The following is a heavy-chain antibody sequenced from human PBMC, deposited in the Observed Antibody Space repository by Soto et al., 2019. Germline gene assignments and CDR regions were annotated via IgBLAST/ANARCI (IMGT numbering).Heavy chain of an antibody. V-gene: IGHV3-23*01. Sequence: GSLRLSCAASGFTFSNYAVSWVRQAPGKGLEWVSGISGSGVVTYYADSVKGRFTISRDNSKNTLFLQMNSLRAEDTAVYYCAKGDYDSSGYYYNYWGQGTLVTSPQ. D-gene: IGHD3-22*01. CDR2: ISGSGVVT. CDR1: GFTFSNYA. CDR3: AKGDYDSSGYYYNY. J-gene: IGHJ4*02.